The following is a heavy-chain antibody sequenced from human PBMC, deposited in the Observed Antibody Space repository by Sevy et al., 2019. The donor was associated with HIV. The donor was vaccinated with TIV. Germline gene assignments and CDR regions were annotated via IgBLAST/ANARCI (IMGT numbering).Heavy chain of an antibody. J-gene: IGHJ6*02. CDR3: ARDPPTSTHYGMDV. V-gene: IGHV1-2*02. CDR2: INPNSGGT. CDR1: GYTFTGYY. Sequence: ASVKVSCKASGYTFTGYYMHWVRQAPGQGLEWMGWINPNSGGTNYAQKFQGRVTMTRETSISTAYMELSRLRSDDTAVYYCARDPPTSTHYGMDVWGQGTTVTVSS.